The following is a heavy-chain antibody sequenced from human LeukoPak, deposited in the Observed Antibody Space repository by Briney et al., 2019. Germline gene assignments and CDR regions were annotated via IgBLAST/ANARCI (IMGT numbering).Heavy chain of an antibody. V-gene: IGHV3-66*01. CDR3: ARGSGSDDAFDL. Sequence: GGSLRLSCAASGFTVSSNYMNWVRQAPGKGLEWVSVIYTGGNTYYADSVKGRFTISRDNVKNSLYLQMNSLRAEDTALYYCARGSGSDDAFDLWGQGTMVTVSS. D-gene: IGHD1-26*01. CDR1: GFTVSSNY. CDR2: IYTGGNT. J-gene: IGHJ3*01.